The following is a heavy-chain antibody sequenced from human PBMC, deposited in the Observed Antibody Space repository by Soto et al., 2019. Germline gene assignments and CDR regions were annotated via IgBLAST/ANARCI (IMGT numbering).Heavy chain of an antibody. CDR2: IYYSGST. Sequence: QVQLQESGPGLVKPSQTLSLTCTVSGCSISSGGYYWSSIRQHPGKGLEWIGYIYYSGSTYYNPSLKSRVTISEDTSNNQFPLKLSSVTAADTAVYYCARVPSSLRRLLSDYFDYWGQGTLVAVSS. CDR1: GCSISSGGYY. J-gene: IGHJ4*02. V-gene: IGHV4-31*03. D-gene: IGHD3-10*01. CDR3: ARVPSSLRRLLSDYFDY.